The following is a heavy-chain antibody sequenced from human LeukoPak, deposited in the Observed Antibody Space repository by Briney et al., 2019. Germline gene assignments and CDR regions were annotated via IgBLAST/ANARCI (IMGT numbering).Heavy chain of an antibody. V-gene: IGHV1-18*01. CDR1: GYTFTSYG. J-gene: IGHJ4*02. CDR3: ARESRIHYDFWSGYSPFDY. CDR2: ISAYNGNT. D-gene: IGHD3-3*01. Sequence: ASVKVSCKAFGYTFTSYGISWVRQAPGQGLEWMGWISAYNGNTNYAQKLQGRVTMTTDTSTSTAYMELRSLRSDDTAVYYCARESRIHYDFWSGYSPFDYWGQGTLVTVSS.